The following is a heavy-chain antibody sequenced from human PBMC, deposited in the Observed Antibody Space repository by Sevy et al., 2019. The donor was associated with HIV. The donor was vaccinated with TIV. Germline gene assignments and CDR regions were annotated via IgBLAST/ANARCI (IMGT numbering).Heavy chain of an antibody. J-gene: IGHJ4*02. Sequence: ASVKVSCKASGYTFSSYGISWVRQAPGQGLEWMGWISGYNGNTKYVEKIQGRVTMTIDTVTSTAYMELRSLRSDDTAIYYCARDRSHYGSGSYYNPLDYWGQRIPVTVSS. D-gene: IGHD3-10*01. V-gene: IGHV1-18*01. CDR1: GYTFSSYG. CDR3: ARDRSHYGSGSYYNPLDY. CDR2: ISGYNGNT.